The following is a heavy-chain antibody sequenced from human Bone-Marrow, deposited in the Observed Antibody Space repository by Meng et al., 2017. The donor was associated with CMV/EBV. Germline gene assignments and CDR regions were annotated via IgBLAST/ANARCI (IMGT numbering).Heavy chain of an antibody. CDR1: GFTFSSYG. J-gene: IGHJ6*02. CDR2: IRYDGSNK. D-gene: IGHD6-13*01. V-gene: IGHV3-30*02. Sequence: LSLTCAASGFTFSSYGMHWVRQAPGKGLEWVAFIRYDGSNKYYADSVKGRFTISRDNSKNTLYLQMNSLRAEDTAVYYCAKDSSSWYDPYYYYGMDVWGQGTTVTVPS. CDR3: AKDSSSWYDPYYYYGMDV.